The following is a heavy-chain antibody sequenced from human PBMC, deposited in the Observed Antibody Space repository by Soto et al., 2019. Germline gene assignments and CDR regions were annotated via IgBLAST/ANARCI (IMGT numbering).Heavy chain of an antibody. J-gene: IGHJ4*02. CDR2: IYSGGST. V-gene: IGHV3-66*01. Sequence: EVQLVESGGGLVQPGGSLRLSCAASGFTVSSNYMSWVRQAPGKGLEWVSVIYSGGSTYYADSVKGRFTISRDNSKNTLYLQMNSLRAEDTAVYSCARPLWGVRGVITQDYWGQGTLVTVSS. D-gene: IGHD3-10*01. CDR3: ARPLWGVRGVITQDY. CDR1: GFTVSSNY.